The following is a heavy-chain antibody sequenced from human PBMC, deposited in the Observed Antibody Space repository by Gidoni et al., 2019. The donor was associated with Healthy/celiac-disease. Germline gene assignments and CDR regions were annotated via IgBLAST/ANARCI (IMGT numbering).Heavy chain of an antibody. CDR2: IAPSDSYT. D-gene: IGHD5-18*01. CDR1: GYSFTSYW. Sequence: EVQLVQSGAEVKKPGESLRISYKGSGYSFTSYWISWVRQMPGKGLEWMGRIAPSDSYTNYSPSFQGHVTISADKSISTAYLQWSSLKASDTAMYYCARLRGGYSYGSRDAFDIWGQGTMVTVSS. J-gene: IGHJ3*02. V-gene: IGHV5-10-1*03. CDR3: ARLRGGYSYGSRDAFDI.